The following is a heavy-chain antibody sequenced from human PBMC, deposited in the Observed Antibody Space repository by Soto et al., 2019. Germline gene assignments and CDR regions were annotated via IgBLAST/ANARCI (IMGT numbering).Heavy chain of an antibody. V-gene: IGHV3-30*18. CDR1: GFTFSTYG. Sequence: QVQLVESGGGVVPPGTSLRLSCAASGFTFSTYGMHWVRQTPGRGLEWVALISYDGTNKYYAYSVKGRFTISRDNSKNSLYLQMNSLSAEDTAVYYCAKDLQAYCDYDYYCYGLDVWGQGTPVSVSS. CDR2: ISYDGTNK. D-gene: IGHD4-17*01. J-gene: IGHJ6*02. CDR3: AKDLQAYCDYDYYCYGLDV.